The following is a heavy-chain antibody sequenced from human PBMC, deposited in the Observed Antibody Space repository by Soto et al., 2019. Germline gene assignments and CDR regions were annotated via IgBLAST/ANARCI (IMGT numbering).Heavy chain of an antibody. J-gene: IGHJ4*02. CDR2: IYPSGST. CDR3: AAGGGLPRYY. D-gene: IGHD5-12*01. CDR1: GGSISSGGYS. V-gene: IGHV4-30-2*01. Sequence: QLQLQESGSGLVKPSQTLSLTCAVSGGSISSGGYSWSWIRQPPGKGLEWIGYIYPSGSTYYNTSLKGRVTISVDRSKNQFSLKLRSVTAADTAVYYCAAGGGLPRYYWGQGTLVTVSS.